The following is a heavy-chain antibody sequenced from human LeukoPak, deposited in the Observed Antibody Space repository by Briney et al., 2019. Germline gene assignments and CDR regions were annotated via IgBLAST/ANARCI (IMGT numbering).Heavy chain of an antibody. Sequence: GGSLRLSCAASGFTFSRHSMNWVRQAPGKGLEWVSSIGSSSSYIYYADSVKGRFTISRDNAKNSLYLQMNSLRAEDTAVYYCAREGNWNAYDYWGQGTLVTVSS. V-gene: IGHV3-21*01. D-gene: IGHD1-1*01. CDR2: IGSSSSYI. CDR3: AREGNWNAYDY. J-gene: IGHJ4*02. CDR1: GFTFSRHS.